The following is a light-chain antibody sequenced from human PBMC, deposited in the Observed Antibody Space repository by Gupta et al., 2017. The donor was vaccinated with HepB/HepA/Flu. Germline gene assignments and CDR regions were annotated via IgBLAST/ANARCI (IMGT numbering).Light chain of an antibody. J-gene: IGKJ5*01. CDR1: LDISNY. V-gene: IGKV1-33*01. CDR3: QQDDSLPIT. CDR2: DAS. Sequence: DIQMTQSPPSLSASVGDRVTITCQASLDISNYLNWYQQKPGKAPKLLIYDASNLETRVTSRFSGSASGTNFSFTISILHSEDVATFYCQQDDSLPITFGQGTRLEIK.